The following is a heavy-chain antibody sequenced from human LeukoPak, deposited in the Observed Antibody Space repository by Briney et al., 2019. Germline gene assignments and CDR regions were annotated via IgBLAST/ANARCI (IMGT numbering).Heavy chain of an antibody. J-gene: IGHJ4*02. D-gene: IGHD2/OR15-2a*01. CDR1: GFTFSSYA. CDR2: ISGSGSST. CDR3: AKDSAKKYDDY. Sequence: GGSLRLSCAASGFTFSSYAMSWVRQAPAKGLEWVSGISGSGSSTYYTDSVKGRFTISKDNSKNTLYLQMNSLRAEDTAVYYCAKDSAKKYDDYWGQGTLVTVSS. V-gene: IGHV3-23*01.